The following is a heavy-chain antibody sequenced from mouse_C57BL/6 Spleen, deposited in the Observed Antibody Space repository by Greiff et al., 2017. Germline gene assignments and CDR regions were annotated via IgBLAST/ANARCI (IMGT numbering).Heavy chain of an antibody. CDR3: ARQGGYYYCDY. D-gene: IGHD2-3*01. CDR2: ISSGGSYT. J-gene: IGHJ2*01. CDR1: GFTFSSYG. V-gene: IGHV5-6*01. Sequence: EVQGVESGGDLVKPGGSLKLSCAASGFTFSSYGMSWVRQTPDKRLEWVATISSGGSYTYYPDSVKGRFTISRDNAKNTLYLQMSSLKSEDTAMYYCARQGGYYYCDYWGQGTTLTVSS.